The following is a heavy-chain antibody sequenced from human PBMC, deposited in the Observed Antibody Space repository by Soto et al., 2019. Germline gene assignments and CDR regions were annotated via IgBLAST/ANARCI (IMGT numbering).Heavy chain of an antibody. CDR3: ARDLVDTAMATKGYYYYYGMDV. CDR1: GFTFSSYS. J-gene: IGHJ6*02. Sequence: PGGSLRLSCAASGFTFSSYSMNWVRQAPGKGLEWVSSISSSSSYIYYADSVKGRFTISRDNAKNSLYLQMNSLRAEDTAVYYCARDLVDTAMATKGYYYYYGMDVWGQGTAVTVSS. CDR2: ISSSSSYI. V-gene: IGHV3-21*01. D-gene: IGHD5-18*01.